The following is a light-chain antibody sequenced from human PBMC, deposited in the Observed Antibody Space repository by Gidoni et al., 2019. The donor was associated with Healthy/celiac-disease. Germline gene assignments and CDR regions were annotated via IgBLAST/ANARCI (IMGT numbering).Light chain of an antibody. V-gene: IGLV1-44*01. J-gene: IGLJ3*02. Sequence: QSVLTQPPSASWTPGQRVTISCSGSSSNIGSNTVNWYQQLPGTAPKLLLYSNNQRPSGVPDRFSGSKSGTSASLAISGLQSEDEADYYCAAWDDSLNGYWVFGGGTKLTVL. CDR3: AAWDDSLNGYWV. CDR1: SSNIGSNT. CDR2: SNN.